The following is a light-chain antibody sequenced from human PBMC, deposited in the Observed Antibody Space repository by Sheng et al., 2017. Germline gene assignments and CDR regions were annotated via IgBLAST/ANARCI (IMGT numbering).Light chain of an antibody. V-gene: IGLV1-51*02. CDR1: GSNIGNNY. J-gene: IGLJ1*01. Sequence: QSVLTQPPSVSAAPGQKVTISCSGSGSNIGNNYVSWYQQLPGTAPKLLIYENNKRPSGTPDRFSGSKSGTSATLGITGLQTGDEADYYCGTWDSSLSAYVFATGTKVTVL. CDR3: GTWDSSLSAYV. CDR2: ENN.